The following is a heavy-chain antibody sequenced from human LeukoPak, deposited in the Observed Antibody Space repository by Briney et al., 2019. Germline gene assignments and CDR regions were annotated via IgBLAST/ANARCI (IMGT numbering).Heavy chain of an antibody. J-gene: IGHJ4*02. D-gene: IGHD5-12*01. CDR2: ISSSGSTR. CDR1: GVTFSSYE. CDR3: ARAAGYELFDY. Sequence: GGTLRLSCAASGVTFSSYEMNWGRQGPGKGLEWVSYISSSGSTRYYADSVKGRFTISRDDAKNSLYLQMNSLRAEDTAVYYCARAAGYELFDYWGQGTLVTVSS. V-gene: IGHV3-48*03.